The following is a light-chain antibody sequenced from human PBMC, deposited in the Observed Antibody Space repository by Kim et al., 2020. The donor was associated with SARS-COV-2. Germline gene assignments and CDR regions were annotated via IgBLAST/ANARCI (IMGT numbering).Light chain of an antibody. CDR1: QSVSNSY. J-gene: IGKJ2*01. CDR3: QQYGSSPYT. V-gene: IGKV3-20*01. CDR2: GAS. Sequence: EIVLTQSPGTLSLSPGERATLSCRASQSVSNSYLAWYQQKHGQAPRLLIYGASSRATGIADRFSGSGSGTDFTLTISRLEPEDFAVYYCQQYGSSPYTFGQGTKLEI.